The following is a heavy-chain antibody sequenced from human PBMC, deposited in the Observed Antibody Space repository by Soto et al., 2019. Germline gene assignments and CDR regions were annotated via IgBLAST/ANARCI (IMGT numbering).Heavy chain of an antibody. D-gene: IGHD2-15*01. CDR3: ARAGNWGYCSGGTCYSN. CDR1: GDSINSGDYY. Sequence: QVQLQESGPGLLKPSQTLSLTCTVSGDSINSGDYYWSWIRQPPGKGRGWIGYIYYSGSTSYRPTLESRVTISIDTSKNQFSLNLSSVTAADTAVYYCARAGNWGYCSGGTCYSNWGQGTLVTVSS. CDR2: IYYSGST. V-gene: IGHV4-30-4*01. J-gene: IGHJ4*02.